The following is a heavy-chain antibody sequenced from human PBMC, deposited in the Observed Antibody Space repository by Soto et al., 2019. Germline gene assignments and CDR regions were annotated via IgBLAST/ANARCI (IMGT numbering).Heavy chain of an antibody. CDR1: GYTFSDYY. D-gene: IGHD3-3*01. V-gene: IGHV3-11*01. CDR3: ASHYDMWSGYLSPLDY. CDR2: IDTSSTKI. J-gene: IGHJ4*02. Sequence: QVQLVESGGDLVKRGGSLRLSCAASGYTFSDYYMSWIRQAPGKGLEGISYIDTSSTKIYYADSVTGRFTISRDNAKNSVYLEMNSLRDEDTAVYYCASHYDMWSGYLSPLDYWGQGTLVTVSS.